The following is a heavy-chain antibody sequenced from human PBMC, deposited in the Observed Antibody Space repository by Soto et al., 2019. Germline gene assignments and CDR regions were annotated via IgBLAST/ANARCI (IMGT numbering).Heavy chain of an antibody. D-gene: IGHD3-10*01. Sequence: QVQLVQSGAEVKKPGASVKVSCKASGYTFTRYGISWVRQAPGQGLEWMGWISVYNGKANYAQKLQGRVTMTTDTPTSTDYMELRNMRSDDTAVYYCARGTDGMDVWGQGTTVTVSS. CDR3: ARGTDGMDV. J-gene: IGHJ6*02. CDR1: GYTFTRYG. CDR2: ISVYNGKA. V-gene: IGHV1-18*01.